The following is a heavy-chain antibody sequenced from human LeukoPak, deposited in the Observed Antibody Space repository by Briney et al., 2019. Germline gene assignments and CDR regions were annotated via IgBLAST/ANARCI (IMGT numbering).Heavy chain of an antibody. Sequence: SQTLSLTCAISGDSVSNNNVVWNWLRQSPSRGLEWLGRTYYKSKWKKDYAVSVKSRITINPDTSKNQFSLQLNSVTPEDTAVYYCGRGDQYFQLWGQGTLVTVSS. V-gene: IGHV6-1*01. CDR3: GRGDQYFQL. J-gene: IGHJ1*01. CDR1: GDSVSNNNVV. CDR2: TYYKSKWKK.